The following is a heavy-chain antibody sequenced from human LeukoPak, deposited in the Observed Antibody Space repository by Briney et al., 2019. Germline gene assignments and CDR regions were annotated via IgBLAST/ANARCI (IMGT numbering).Heavy chain of an antibody. D-gene: IGHD3-10*01. Sequence: VASVKVSCKASGGTFSSYAISWVRQAPGQGLEWMGGIIPIFGTANYAQKFQGRVTITTDESTSTAYMELSSLRSEDTAVYYCARDRSYYGSGSYYNYLDYWGQGTLVTVSS. V-gene: IGHV1-69*05. CDR1: GGTFSSYA. J-gene: IGHJ4*02. CDR2: IIPIFGTA. CDR3: ARDRSYYGSGSYYNYLDY.